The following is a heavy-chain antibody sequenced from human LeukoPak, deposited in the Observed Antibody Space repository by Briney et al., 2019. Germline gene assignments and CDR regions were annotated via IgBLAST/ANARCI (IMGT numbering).Heavy chain of an antibody. V-gene: IGHV5-51*01. Sequence: GESLKISCKGSGCSFTNYWIGWVRQMPGKGLEWMGIVYPGDSDTRYSPSFQGQVTISADKSTSTAYLQWSSLKASDTAIYYCARQASLGELSSPFDSWGQGALVTVSS. CDR2: VYPGDSDT. CDR3: ARQASLGELSSPFDS. D-gene: IGHD3-16*02. CDR1: GCSFTNYW. J-gene: IGHJ4*02.